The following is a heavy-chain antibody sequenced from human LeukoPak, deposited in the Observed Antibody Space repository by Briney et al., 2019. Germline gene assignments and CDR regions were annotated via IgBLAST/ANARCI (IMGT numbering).Heavy chain of an antibody. V-gene: IGHV7-4-1*02. Sequence: ASVKVSCKASGYTFTSYAMNWVRQAPGQGLEWMGWINTNTGNPTYAQGFTGRFVFSLDTSVSTAYLQISSLKAEDTAVYYCAREAVTTNAPRSVFDYYYGMDVWGQGTTVTVSS. CDR2: INTNTGNP. CDR1: GYTFTSYA. CDR3: AREAVTTNAPRSVFDYYYGMDV. J-gene: IGHJ6*02. D-gene: IGHD4-17*01.